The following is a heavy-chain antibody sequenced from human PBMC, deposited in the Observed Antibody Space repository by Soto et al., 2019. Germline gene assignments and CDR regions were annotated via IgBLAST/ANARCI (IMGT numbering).Heavy chain of an antibody. J-gene: IGHJ3*01. CDR1: GYTFTNYY. Sequence: QVQLVQSGAEVKKPGASVKLSCKASGYTFTNYYLHWVRQAPGQGLEWMGIVRPYDGDTKSEQKFQRRLPMTTDTSTTTVYMDLSGLTSDDTAIYYCRPEAPDAFEVWGQGTLVTVSS. CDR2: VRPYDGDT. D-gene: IGHD2-2*01. CDR3: RPEAPDAFEV. V-gene: IGHV1-46*01.